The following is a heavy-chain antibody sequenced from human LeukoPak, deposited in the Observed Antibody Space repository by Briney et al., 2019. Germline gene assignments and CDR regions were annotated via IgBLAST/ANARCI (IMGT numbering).Heavy chain of an antibody. CDR3: ARDRGPGAGATGYYFHY. D-gene: IGHD1-26*01. Sequence: SETLSLTCTVSGYSISSGYYWGWIRQPPGKGLEWIGSIYHSGSTYYNPSLKTRVTISVDTSKNQFSLKLSSVTAADTAVYYCARDRGPGAGATGYYFHYWGQGTLVTVSS. J-gene: IGHJ4*02. CDR1: GYSISSGYY. CDR2: IYHSGST. V-gene: IGHV4-38-2*02.